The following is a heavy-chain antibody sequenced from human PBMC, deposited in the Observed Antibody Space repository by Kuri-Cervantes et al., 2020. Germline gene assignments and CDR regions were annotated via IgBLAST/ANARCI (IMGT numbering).Heavy chain of an antibody. Sequence: ESLKISCTVSGGSISSYYWSWIRQPAGKGLEWIGRIYTSGSTNYNPSLKSRVTMSVDTSKNQFSLKLSSVTAADTAVYYCARGGVNDYGDYASDWFDPWGQGTLVTVSS. V-gene: IGHV4-4*07. CDR2: IYTSGST. CDR1: GGSISSYY. D-gene: IGHD4-17*01. CDR3: ARGGVNDYGDYASDWFDP. J-gene: IGHJ5*02.